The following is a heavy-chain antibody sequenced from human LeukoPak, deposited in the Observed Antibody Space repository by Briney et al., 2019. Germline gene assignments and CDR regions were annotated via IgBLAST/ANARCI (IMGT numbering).Heavy chain of an antibody. CDR3: AKDRRYSSGWYFYYYGMDV. Sequence: GGSLRLSCAASGFTFSDYYMSWIRQAPGKGLEWVSYISSSGSTIYYADSVKGRFTISRDNSKNTLYLQMNSLRAEDTAVYYCAKDRRYSSGWYFYYYGMDVWGQGTTVTVSS. CDR2: ISSSGSTI. J-gene: IGHJ6*02. D-gene: IGHD6-19*01. V-gene: IGHV3-11*04. CDR1: GFTFSDYY.